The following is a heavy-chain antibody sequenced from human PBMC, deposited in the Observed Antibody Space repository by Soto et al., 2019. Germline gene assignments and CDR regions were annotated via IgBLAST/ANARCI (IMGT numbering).Heavy chain of an antibody. Sequence: KPSETLSLTCTVSGDSISSSAYYWGWIRQPPGKGLEWIGSTYYSGTTYYNPSLKSRVIISVNTSKIQFSLNLSSVTAADTAVYYCARQATANYGDYYFDYWGQGTLVTVSS. J-gene: IGHJ4*02. D-gene: IGHD4-17*01. CDR3: ARQATANYGDYYFDY. V-gene: IGHV4-39*01. CDR1: GDSISSSAYY. CDR2: TYYSGTT.